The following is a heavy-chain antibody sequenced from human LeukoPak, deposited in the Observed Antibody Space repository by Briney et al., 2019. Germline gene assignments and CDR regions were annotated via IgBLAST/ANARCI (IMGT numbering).Heavy chain of an antibody. V-gene: IGHV5-51*01. D-gene: IGHD3-22*01. CDR3: ARHGSSDYSDSSGFYSNYFFDY. Sequence: KPGESLKISCKGSGYSFTSYWIGWVRQMPGKGLEWMEIIYPSDSDTRYSPSFQGQVTISADKSISTAYLHWSGLKASDTAMYYCARHGSSDYSDSSGFYSNYFFDYWGQGTLVTVSS. J-gene: IGHJ4*02. CDR1: GYSFTSYW. CDR2: IYPSDSDT.